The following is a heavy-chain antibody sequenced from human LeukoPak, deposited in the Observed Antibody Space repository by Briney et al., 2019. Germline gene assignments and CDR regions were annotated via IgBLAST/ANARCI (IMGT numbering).Heavy chain of an antibody. D-gene: IGHD3-22*01. CDR2: LSSSFSI. CDR1: GFTFSSYS. V-gene: IGHV3-48*01. CDR3: AKKDYYDSSGYENFDY. Sequence: GGSLRLSCAASGFTFSSYSMNWVRQAPGKGLEWVSYLSSSFSIHYADSVKGRFTISRDNSKNTLYLQMNSLRAEDTAVYYCAKKDYYDSSGYENFDYWGQGTLVTVSS. J-gene: IGHJ4*02.